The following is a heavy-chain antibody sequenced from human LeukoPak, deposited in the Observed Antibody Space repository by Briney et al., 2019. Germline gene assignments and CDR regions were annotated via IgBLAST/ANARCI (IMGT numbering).Heavy chain of an antibody. Sequence: ASMKVSCKASGYTFTSQGISWVRQAPGQGLEWMGWISGYNGNKKYAQKFQDRVTMTTDTSTSTAYMELRSLRSDDTAVYYCARDCNTTTCLFDYWSQGTLVTVSS. CDR2: ISGYNGNK. CDR3: ARDCNTTTCLFDY. J-gene: IGHJ4*02. V-gene: IGHV1-18*01. CDR1: GYTFTSQG. D-gene: IGHD2-2*01.